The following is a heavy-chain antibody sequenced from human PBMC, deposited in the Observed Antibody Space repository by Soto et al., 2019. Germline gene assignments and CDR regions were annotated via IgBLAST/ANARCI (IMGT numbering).Heavy chain of an antibody. V-gene: IGHV4-31*03. Sequence: QVQLQESGPGLVKPSQTPSLTCTVSGVSISSGGYYWSWIRQHPGKGLEWLGYIYYSGSTYYNPSLKSRVTISVDTSKNQFSLKLSSVTAADTAVYYCARDRVTTRYYYYGMDVWGQVTTVTVSS. D-gene: IGHD4-17*01. CDR1: GVSISSGGYY. J-gene: IGHJ6*02. CDR3: ARDRVTTRYYYYGMDV. CDR2: IYYSGST.